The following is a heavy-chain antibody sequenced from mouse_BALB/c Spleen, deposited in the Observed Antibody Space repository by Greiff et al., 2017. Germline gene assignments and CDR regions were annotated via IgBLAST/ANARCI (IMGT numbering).Heavy chain of an antibody. CDR1: GFSLTSYG. CDR2: IWAGGST. Sequence: QVQLKESGPGLVAPSQSLSITCTVSGFSLTSYGVHWVRQPPGKGLEWLGVIWAGGSTNYNSALMSRLSISKDNSKSQVFLKMNSLQTDDTAMYYCARDHGSSPYAMDYWGQGTSVTVSS. CDR3: ARDHGSSPYAMDY. J-gene: IGHJ4*01. V-gene: IGHV2-9*02. D-gene: IGHD1-1*01.